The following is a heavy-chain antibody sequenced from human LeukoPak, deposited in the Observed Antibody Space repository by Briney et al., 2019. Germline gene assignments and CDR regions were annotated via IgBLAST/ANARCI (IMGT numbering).Heavy chain of an antibody. CDR2: IWYDGSDK. J-gene: IGHJ5*02. CDR1: GFTFSSYG. CDR3: AKKLRWDCSSTTCPKGDCFDP. D-gene: IGHD2-2*01. V-gene: IGHV3-33*06. Sequence: GGSLRLSCAASGFTFSSYGMHWVRQAPGKGLEWVALIWYDGSDKYYADSVKGRFTISRDNSKNTLHLQMNSLRAEDTAVYYCAKKLRWDCSSTTCPKGDCFDPWGQGTLVTVSS.